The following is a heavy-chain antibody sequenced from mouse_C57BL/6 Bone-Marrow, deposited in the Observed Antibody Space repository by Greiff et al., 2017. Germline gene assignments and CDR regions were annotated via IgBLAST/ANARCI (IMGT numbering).Heavy chain of an antibody. D-gene: IGHD1-1*01. Sequence: DVQLVESGGDLVKPGGSLKLSCAASGFTFSSYGMSWVRQTPDKRLEWVATISSGGSYTYYPDSVKGRFTISRDNAKNTLYLQMSSLKSEDTAMYYCARHGNYYGSSIDYWGQGTTLTVSS. CDR3: ARHGNYYGSSIDY. J-gene: IGHJ2*01. CDR2: ISSGGSYT. V-gene: IGHV5-6*01. CDR1: GFTFSSYG.